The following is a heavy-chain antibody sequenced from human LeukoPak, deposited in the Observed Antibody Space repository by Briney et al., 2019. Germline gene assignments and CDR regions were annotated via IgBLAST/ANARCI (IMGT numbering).Heavy chain of an antibody. CDR2: IYYSGST. J-gene: IGHJ3*02. V-gene: IGHV4-59*01. CDR1: GGSISSYY. D-gene: IGHD5-18*01. Sequence: SETLSLTCTVSGGSISSYYWSWIRQPPGKGLEWIGYIYYSGSTNYNPSLKSRVTISVDTSKNQFSLKLSSVTAADTAVYYCAREGYSYGYGPHAFDIWGQGTMVTVSS. CDR3: AREGYSYGYGPHAFDI.